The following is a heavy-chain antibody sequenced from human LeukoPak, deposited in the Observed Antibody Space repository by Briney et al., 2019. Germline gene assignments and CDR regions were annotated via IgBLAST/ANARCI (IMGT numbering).Heavy chain of an antibody. CDR1: GGSISSGGYY. V-gene: IGHV4-31*03. Sequence: SETLSLTCTVSGGSISSGGYYWSWIGQHPGKGLEWIGYIYYSGSTYYNPSLKSRVTISVDTSKNQFSLKLSSVTAADTAVYYCARVVYDSNFDYWGQGTLVTVSS. D-gene: IGHD3-22*01. CDR3: ARVVYDSNFDY. J-gene: IGHJ4*02. CDR2: IYYSGST.